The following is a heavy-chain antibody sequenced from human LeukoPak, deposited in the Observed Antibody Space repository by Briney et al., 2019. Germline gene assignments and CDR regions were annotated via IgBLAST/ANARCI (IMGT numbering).Heavy chain of an antibody. CDR3: ARVWSGWYRVDY. CDR1: GGTFSSYA. D-gene: IGHD6-19*01. Sequence: SVKVSCKASGGTFSSYAISWVRQAPGQGLEWMGGIIPIFGTASYAQKFQGRVTMTRDTSTSTVYMELSSLRSEDTAVYYCARVWSGWYRVDYWGQGTLVTVSS. CDR2: IIPIFGTA. V-gene: IGHV1-69*05. J-gene: IGHJ4*02.